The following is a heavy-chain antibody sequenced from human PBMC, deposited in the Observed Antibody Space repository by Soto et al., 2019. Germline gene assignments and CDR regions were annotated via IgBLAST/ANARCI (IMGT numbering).Heavy chain of an antibody. Sequence: ASVKVSCKASGGTFSSYAISWVRQAPGQGLEWMGGIIPIFGTANYAQKFQGRVTITADESTSTAYMELSSLRSEDTAVYYCARFVGEGPHDYYFDYWGQGTLVTVSS. CDR2: IIPIFGTA. J-gene: IGHJ4*02. V-gene: IGHV1-69*13. CDR1: GGTFSSYA. CDR3: ARFVGEGPHDYYFDY. D-gene: IGHD3-16*01.